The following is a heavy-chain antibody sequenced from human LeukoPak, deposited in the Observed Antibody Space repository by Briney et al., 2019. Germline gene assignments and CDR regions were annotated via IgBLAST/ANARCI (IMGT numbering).Heavy chain of an antibody. Sequence: SETLSLTCAVYGGSFSGYYWSWIRQPPGKGLEWIGEINHSGSTNYNPSLKSRVTISVDTSKNQFSLKLSSLTAADTAVYYCARGPRYFDWLLPPYYYYMDVWGKGTTVTVSS. V-gene: IGHV4-34*01. J-gene: IGHJ6*03. CDR1: GGSFSGYY. CDR3: ARGPRYFDWLLPPYYYYMDV. D-gene: IGHD3-9*01. CDR2: INHSGST.